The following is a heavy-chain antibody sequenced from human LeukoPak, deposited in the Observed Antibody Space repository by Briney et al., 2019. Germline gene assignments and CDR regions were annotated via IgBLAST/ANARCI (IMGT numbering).Heavy chain of an antibody. D-gene: IGHD3-10*01. J-gene: IGHJ4*02. V-gene: IGHV3-30*03. Sequence: GGSLRLSCTASGFTFTSYGMHWVRQAPGKGLEWVALITYDGYYKYYSDSVKGRFTISSDTSKNTLYLQMNSLRAEDTAVYYCARDLSPVVRASPMGYWGQGTLVTVSS. CDR1: GFTFTSYG. CDR3: ARDLSPVVRASPMGY. CDR2: ITYDGYYK.